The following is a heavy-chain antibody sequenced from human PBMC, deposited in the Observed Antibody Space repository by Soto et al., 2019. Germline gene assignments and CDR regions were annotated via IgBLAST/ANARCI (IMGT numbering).Heavy chain of an antibody. CDR1: GFTFSSYA. CDR3: AKVQMELRFLEWLSEGNHLDYFDY. J-gene: IGHJ4*02. CDR2: ISGSGGST. D-gene: IGHD3-3*01. Sequence: EVQLLESGGGLVQPGGSLRLSCAASGFTFSSYAMSWVRQAPGKGLEWVSAISGSGGSTYYADSVKGRFTISRDNSKNTLYLQMNSLRADDTAVYYCAKVQMELRFLEWLSEGNHLDYFDYWGQGTLVTVSS. V-gene: IGHV3-23*01.